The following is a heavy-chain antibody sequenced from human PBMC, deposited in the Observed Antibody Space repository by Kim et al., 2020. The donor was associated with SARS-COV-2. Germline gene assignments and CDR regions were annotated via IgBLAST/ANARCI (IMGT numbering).Heavy chain of an antibody. J-gene: IGHJ4*02. CDR3: AREGLGFLEGSFDY. Sequence: GGSLRLSCAASGFTFSSYSMNWVRQAPGKGLEWVSSISSSSSYIHYADSVKGRFTISRDNAKNSLYLQMNSLRAEDTAVYYCAREGLGFLEGSFDYWGQGTLVTVSS. D-gene: IGHD3-3*01. CDR1: GFTFSSYS. V-gene: IGHV3-21*01. CDR2: ISSSSSYI.